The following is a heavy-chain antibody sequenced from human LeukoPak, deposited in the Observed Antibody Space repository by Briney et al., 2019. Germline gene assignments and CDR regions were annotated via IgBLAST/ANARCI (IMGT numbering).Heavy chain of an antibody. D-gene: IGHD4-17*01. CDR3: AREGDYGDYGNWFDP. V-gene: IGHV4-59*01. J-gene: IGHJ5*02. CDR1: GGSISSYY. CDR2: IYYSGST. Sequence: SETLSLTCTVSGGSISSYYWSWIRQPPGKGLEWIGYIYYSGSTNYNPSLKSRVTISVDTSKNQFSLKLSSVTAADTAVYYCAREGDYGDYGNWFDPWGQATLVTVSS.